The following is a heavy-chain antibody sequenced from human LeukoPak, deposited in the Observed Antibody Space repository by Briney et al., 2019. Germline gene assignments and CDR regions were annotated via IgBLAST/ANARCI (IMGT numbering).Heavy chain of an antibody. V-gene: IGHV4-30-4*08. J-gene: IGHJ6*03. CDR1: GGSISSGDYY. Sequence: SETLSLTCTVSGGSISSGDYYWSWIRQPPGKGLEWIGYIYYSGSTYYNPSLKSRVTISVDTSKNQFSLKLSSVTAAGTAVYYCARGGYDYGGNSEKRYYYYYMDVWGKGTTVTVSS. CDR2: IYYSGST. D-gene: IGHD4-23*01. CDR3: ARGGYDYGGNSEKRYYYYYMDV.